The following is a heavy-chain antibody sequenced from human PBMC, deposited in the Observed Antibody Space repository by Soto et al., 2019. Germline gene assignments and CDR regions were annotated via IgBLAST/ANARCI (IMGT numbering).Heavy chain of an antibody. CDR2: IKQDGSEK. J-gene: IGHJ3*02. V-gene: IGHV3-7*01. CDR3: ARDHPASYYDYIWGSYRYTDDAFDI. D-gene: IGHD3-16*02. Sequence: GGSLRLSCAASGFTFSSYWMSWVRQAPGKGLEWVANIKQDGSEKYHVDSVKGRFTISRDNAKNSLYLQMNSLRAEDTAVYYCARDHPASYYDYIWGSYRYTDDAFDIWGQGTMVTVSS. CDR1: GFTFSSYW.